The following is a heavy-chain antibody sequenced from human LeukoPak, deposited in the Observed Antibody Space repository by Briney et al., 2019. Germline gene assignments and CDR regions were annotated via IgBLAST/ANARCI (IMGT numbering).Heavy chain of an antibody. V-gene: IGHV4-39*07. CDR3: ARNPPGDILTGYSMPGYFDY. Sequence: SETLSLTCTVSGDSFTSVTDYWAWIRQPPGKGLEWIATGDYSGGTYYNPSLESRVAISADMSKNQISLQLTSVTGADTAVYYCARNPPGDILTGYSMPGYFDYWGQGTLVTVSS. CDR1: GDSFTSVTDY. CDR2: GDYSGGT. D-gene: IGHD3-9*01. J-gene: IGHJ4*02.